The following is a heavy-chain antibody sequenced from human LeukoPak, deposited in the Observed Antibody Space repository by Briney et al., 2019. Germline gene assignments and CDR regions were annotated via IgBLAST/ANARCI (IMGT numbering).Heavy chain of an antibody. J-gene: IGHJ4*02. Sequence: SETLSLTCTVSGGSISSYYWGWIRQPPGKGLEWIGSIYYSGSTYYNPSLKSRVTISVDTSKNQFSLKLSSVTAADTAVYYCARRFDAAGTEFDYWGQGTLVTVSS. D-gene: IGHD6-13*01. CDR3: ARRFDAAGTEFDY. CDR1: GGSISSYY. CDR2: IYYSGST. V-gene: IGHV4-39*01.